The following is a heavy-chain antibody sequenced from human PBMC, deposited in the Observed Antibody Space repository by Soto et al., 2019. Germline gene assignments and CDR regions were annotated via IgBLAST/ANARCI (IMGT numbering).Heavy chain of an antibody. CDR2: TTSSGSAL. Sequence: GGSLRLSCTASGFTFDTYAMDWVRQAPGKGLEWLSSTTSSGSALFYADSVQGRFTISRDNAKNSLYLQMNSLRAEDTAVYYCAREVAVAGYDYWGQGTLVTVSS. D-gene: IGHD6-19*01. CDR3: AREVAVAGYDY. CDR1: GFTFDTYA. V-gene: IGHV3-48*01. J-gene: IGHJ4*02.